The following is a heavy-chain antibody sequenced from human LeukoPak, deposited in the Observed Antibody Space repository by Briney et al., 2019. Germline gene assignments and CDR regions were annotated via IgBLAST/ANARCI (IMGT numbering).Heavy chain of an antibody. CDR3: ARHPDYYDSSGYHY. D-gene: IGHD3-22*01. Sequence: GSLRLSCAASGFIFNTYSLIWVRQPPGKGLEWIGEIYHSGSTNYNPSLKSRVTISVDTSKNQFSLKLSSVTAADTAVYYCARHPDYYDSSGYHYWGQGTLVTVSS. CDR2: IYHSGST. CDR1: GFIFNTYS. J-gene: IGHJ4*02. V-gene: IGHV4-4*02.